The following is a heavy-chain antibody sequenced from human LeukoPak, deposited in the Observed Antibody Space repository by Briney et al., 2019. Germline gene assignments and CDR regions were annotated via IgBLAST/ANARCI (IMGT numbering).Heavy chain of an antibody. CDR3: ARAMRWTSGPVGLGWFDR. D-gene: IGHD5-12*01. CDR1: CGSFSDYY. V-gene: IGHV4-59*01. Sequence: PSETLSLICSLSCGSFSDYYWTSIRRPPGGRLEWLGYIYFRGSTKSNPSLKNRVRISVDTSKNQVHLNLSSVTPADTAVYYCARAMRWTSGPVGLGWFDRWGQGTRVIVSS. CDR2: IYFRGST. J-gene: IGHJ5*02.